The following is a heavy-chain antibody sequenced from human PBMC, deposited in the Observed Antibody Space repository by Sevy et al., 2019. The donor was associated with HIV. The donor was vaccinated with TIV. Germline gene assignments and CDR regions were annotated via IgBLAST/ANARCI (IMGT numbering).Heavy chain of an antibody. CDR1: GFTFSNAW. CDR3: TTDLWEWLVSWGYYYYMDV. J-gene: IGHJ6*03. D-gene: IGHD6-19*01. CDR2: IKSKTDGGTT. Sequence: GGSLRLSCAASGFTFSNAWMSWVRQAPGKGLEWVGRIKSKTDGGTTDYAAPVKGRFTISRDDSKNTLYLQMNSLKTEDTAVYYCTTDLWEWLVSWGYYYYMDVWGKGTTVTVSS. V-gene: IGHV3-15*01.